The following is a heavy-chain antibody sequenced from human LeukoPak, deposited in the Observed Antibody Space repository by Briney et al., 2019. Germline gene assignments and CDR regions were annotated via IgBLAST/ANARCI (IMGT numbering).Heavy chain of an antibody. CDR1: GGSFSGYY. J-gene: IGHJ4*02. CDR2: INHSGST. Sequence: SETLSLTCAVCGGSFSGYYWSWIRQPPGKGLEWIGEINHSGSTNYNPSLKSRVTISVDTSKNQFSLKLSSVTAADTAVYYCARGSTPLEVEDWGQGTLVTVSS. CDR3: ARGSTPLEVED. V-gene: IGHV4-34*01. D-gene: IGHD2-21*01.